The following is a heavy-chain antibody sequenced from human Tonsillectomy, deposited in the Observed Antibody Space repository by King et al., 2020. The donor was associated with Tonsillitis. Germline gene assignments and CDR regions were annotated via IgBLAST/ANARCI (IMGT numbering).Heavy chain of an antibody. CDR3: TRDPKRTIVGATTIDY. V-gene: IGHV3-49*04. Sequence: VQLVESGGGLVQPGRSLRLSCTASGFTFGDYAMSLVRQAPGKGLEWGGFIRSKAYGGTTEYAASVKGRFTISRDDSKSIAYLQMNSLKTEDTAVYYCTRDPKRTIVGATTIDYWGQGTLVTVSS. CDR1: GFTFGDYA. CDR2: IRSKAYGGTT. J-gene: IGHJ4*02. D-gene: IGHD1-26*01.